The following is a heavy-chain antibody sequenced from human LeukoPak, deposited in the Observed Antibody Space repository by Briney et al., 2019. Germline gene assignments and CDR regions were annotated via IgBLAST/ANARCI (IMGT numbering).Heavy chain of an antibody. CDR2: IYPGDSDT. D-gene: IGHD3-3*01. V-gene: IGHV5-51*01. CDR3: SRAYFWSGYSDAYYFDY. CDR1: GYRFNIYW. Sequence: GESLQISFKGSGYRFNIYWIGWVRPMPGKGLEWMGIIYPGDSDTRFSTSFQGQVTISADKSISTAYLQWSSLKASDTAMYYCSRAYFWSGYSDAYYFDYWGQGTLVTVSS. J-gene: IGHJ4*02.